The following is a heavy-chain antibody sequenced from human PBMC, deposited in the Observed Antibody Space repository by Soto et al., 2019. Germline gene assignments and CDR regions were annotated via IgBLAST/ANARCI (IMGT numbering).Heavy chain of an antibody. Sequence: GGSLRLSCAASGFTFSSYGMHWVRQAPGKGLEWVAVIWYDGSNKYYADSVKGRFTISRDNSKNTLYLQMNSLRAEDTAVYYCARDPNVDIVATYYYGMDVWGQGTTVTVSS. V-gene: IGHV3-33*01. D-gene: IGHD5-12*01. CDR1: GFTFSSYG. CDR3: ARDPNVDIVATYYYGMDV. CDR2: IWYDGSNK. J-gene: IGHJ6*02.